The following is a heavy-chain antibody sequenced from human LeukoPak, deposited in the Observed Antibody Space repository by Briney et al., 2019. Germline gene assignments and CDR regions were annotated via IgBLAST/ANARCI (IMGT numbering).Heavy chain of an antibody. Sequence: SVKVSCKASEGTFSSYAISWVRQAPGQGLEWMGGIIPIFGTANYAQKFQGRVTITADKSTSTAYMELSSLRSEDTAVYYCARVRRRMTTVTTLWDYYYYMDVWGKGTTVTVSS. J-gene: IGHJ6*03. V-gene: IGHV1-69*06. CDR1: EGTFSSYA. CDR3: ARVRRRMTTVTTLWDYYYYMDV. CDR2: IIPIFGTA. D-gene: IGHD4-17*01.